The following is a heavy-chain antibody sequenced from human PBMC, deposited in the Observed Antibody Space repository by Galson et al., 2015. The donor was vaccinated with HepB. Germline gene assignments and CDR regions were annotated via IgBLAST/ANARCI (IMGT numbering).Heavy chain of an antibody. J-gene: IGHJ3*02. Sequence: SLRLSCAASGFTFSSYGMHWVRQAPGKGLEWVAVIWYDGSNKYYADSVKGRFTISRDNSKNTLYLQMNSLRAEDTAVYYCAREGGTMIHARDAFDIWGQGTMVTVSS. V-gene: IGHV3-33*01. D-gene: IGHD3-22*01. CDR2: IWYDGSNK. CDR3: AREGGTMIHARDAFDI. CDR1: GFTFSSYG.